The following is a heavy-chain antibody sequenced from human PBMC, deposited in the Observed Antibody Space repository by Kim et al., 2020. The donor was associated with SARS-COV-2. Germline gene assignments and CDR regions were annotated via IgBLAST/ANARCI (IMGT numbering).Heavy chain of an antibody. Sequence: SETLSLTCAVYGGSFSGYYWSWIRQPPGKGLEWIGEINHSGSTNYNPSLKSRVTISVDTSKNQFSLKLSSVTAADTAVYYCARGLYYYGSGSYWGRANYYFDYWGQGTLVTVSS. V-gene: IGHV4-34*01. D-gene: IGHD3-10*01. J-gene: IGHJ4*02. CDR3: ARGLYYYGSGSYWGRANYYFDY. CDR2: INHSGST. CDR1: GGSFSGYY.